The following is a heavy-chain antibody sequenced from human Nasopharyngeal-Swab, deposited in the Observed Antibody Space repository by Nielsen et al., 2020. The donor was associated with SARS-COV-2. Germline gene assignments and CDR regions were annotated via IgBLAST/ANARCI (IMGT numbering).Heavy chain of an antibody. Sequence: ASVKVSCKASGYTFTGYYMHWVRQAPGQGLEWMGRINPNSGGTNYAQKFQGRVTITRDTSASTAYMELSSLRSEDTAVYYCARDPVVLLWFGDGGWFDPWGQGTLVTVSS. D-gene: IGHD3-10*01. CDR2: INPNSGGT. J-gene: IGHJ5*02. CDR3: ARDPVVLLWFGDGGWFDP. CDR1: GYTFTGYY. V-gene: IGHV1-2*06.